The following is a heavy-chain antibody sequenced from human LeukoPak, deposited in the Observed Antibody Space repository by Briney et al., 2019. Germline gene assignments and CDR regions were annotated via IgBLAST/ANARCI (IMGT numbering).Heavy chain of an antibody. CDR3: ARDASYYGSGSYYNGDY. D-gene: IGHD3-10*01. Sequence: PGGSLRLSCAASGFTFSSYAMHWVRQAPGKGLEWVAVISYDGSNKYYADSVKGRFTISRDNSKNTLYLQMNSLRAEDTAVYYCARDASYYGSGSYYNGDYWGQGTLVTVSS. V-gene: IGHV3-30*04. J-gene: IGHJ4*02. CDR2: ISYDGSNK. CDR1: GFTFSSYA.